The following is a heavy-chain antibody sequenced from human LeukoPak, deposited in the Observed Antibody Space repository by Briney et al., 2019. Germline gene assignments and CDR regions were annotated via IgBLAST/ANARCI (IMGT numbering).Heavy chain of an antibody. Sequence: QPGGSLRLSCAASGFTFSSYWMSWVRQAPGKGLEWVANIKEDGREKYYVDSVKGRFTISRDNGKNSLYLQMNSLRAEDAAVYYCAKDADLGATVIGAFDIWGLGTMVTVSS. J-gene: IGHJ3*02. D-gene: IGHD1-26*01. CDR2: IKEDGREK. V-gene: IGHV3-7*01. CDR3: AKDADLGATVIGAFDI. CDR1: GFTFSSYW.